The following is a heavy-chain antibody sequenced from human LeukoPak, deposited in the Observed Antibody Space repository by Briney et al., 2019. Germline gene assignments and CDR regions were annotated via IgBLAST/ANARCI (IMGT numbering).Heavy chain of an antibody. Sequence: SETLSLTCAVYGGSFSGYYWSWIRQPPEKGLEWIGEINHSGSTNYNPSLKSRVAMSVDTPKNQVSLKLSSVTASDTAVYYCARGTGSSWEGGPFDSWGQGTLVTVSS. CDR3: ARGTGSSWEGGPFDS. J-gene: IGHJ4*02. V-gene: IGHV4-34*01. CDR1: GGSFSGYY. CDR2: INHSGST. D-gene: IGHD6-13*01.